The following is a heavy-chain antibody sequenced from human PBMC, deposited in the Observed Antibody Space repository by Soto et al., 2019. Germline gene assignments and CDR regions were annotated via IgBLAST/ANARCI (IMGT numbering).Heavy chain of an antibody. CDR3: ASSRFFRLDY. CDR2: FYYSGST. CDR1: CASITNISYH. Sequence: SETLSLTCTVSCASITNISYHWGWIRQPPGKGLEWIGNFYYSGSTYYNPSLRSRVTISVDASKNQFSVKVSSVTATDTAVYYCASSRFFRLDYWGQGALVTVSS. V-gene: IGHV4-39*01. D-gene: IGHD3-3*01. J-gene: IGHJ4*02.